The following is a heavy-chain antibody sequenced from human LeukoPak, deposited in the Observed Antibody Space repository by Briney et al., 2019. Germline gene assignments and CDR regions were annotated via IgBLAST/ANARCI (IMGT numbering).Heavy chain of an antibody. V-gene: IGHV3-21*01. CDR2: ISSSSSYI. Sequence: GGSLRLSCAASGFTFSSYSMNWVRQAPGKGLEWVSSISSSSSYIYYADSVKGRFTISRDNAKNSLYLQMNSLRAEDTAVYYCARDWYSSSSEDDYWGQGTLVTVSS. CDR3: ARDWYSSSSEDDY. D-gene: IGHD6-6*01. J-gene: IGHJ4*02. CDR1: GFTFSSYS.